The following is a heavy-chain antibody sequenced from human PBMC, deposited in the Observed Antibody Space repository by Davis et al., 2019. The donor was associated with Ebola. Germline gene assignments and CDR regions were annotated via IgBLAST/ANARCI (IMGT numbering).Heavy chain of an antibody. CDR1: GGSISSYY. V-gene: IGHV4-59*05. D-gene: IGHD6-6*01. J-gene: IGHJ6*02. CDR2: VHYSGST. Sequence: ESLKISCTVSGGSISSYYWSWIRQPPGKGLEWVGGVHYSGSTYYNASLKSRVAISVDTSKNQISLKLSSVTAADTAVYYCARGTSSSSYYYGMDVWGQGTTVTVSS. CDR3: ARGTSSSSYYYGMDV.